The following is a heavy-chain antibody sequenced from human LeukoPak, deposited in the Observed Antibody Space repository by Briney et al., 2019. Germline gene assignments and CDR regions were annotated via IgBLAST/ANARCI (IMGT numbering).Heavy chain of an antibody. Sequence: GGSLRLSCAASGFTFTNYGMSWVRQAPGKGLEWVSGISGSGGSTYYADSVKGRFTISRDNAKNSLYLQMNSLRAEDTAVYYCARRAGAYSHPYDYWGQGTLVTVSS. D-gene: IGHD4/OR15-4a*01. V-gene: IGHV3-23*01. CDR3: ARRAGAYSHPYDY. CDR2: ISGSGGST. CDR1: GFTFTNYG. J-gene: IGHJ4*02.